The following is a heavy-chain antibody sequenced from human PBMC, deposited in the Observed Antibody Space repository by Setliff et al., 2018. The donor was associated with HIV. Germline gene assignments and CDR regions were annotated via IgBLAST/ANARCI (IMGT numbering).Heavy chain of an antibody. CDR2: IYTSGST. CDR1: GGSISSGSYY. V-gene: IGHV4-61*02. J-gene: IGHJ6*02. CDR3: ARDRPYYYYGMDV. Sequence: PSETLSLTCTVSGGSISSGSYYWSWIRQPAGRGLEWIGRIYTSGSTNYNPSLKSRVTISVDTSKNQFSLKLSSVTAADTAVYYCARDRPYYYYGMDVWGQGTTVTVLL.